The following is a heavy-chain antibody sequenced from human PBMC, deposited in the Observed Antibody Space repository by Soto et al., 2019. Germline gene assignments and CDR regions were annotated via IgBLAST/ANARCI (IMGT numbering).Heavy chain of an antibody. J-gene: IGHJ6*02. CDR1: GGTLRSHA. CDR2: IIPIFGSP. Sequence: QVQLVQSGAEVKKPGSSVRVSCKASGGTLRSHAINWVRQAPGQGLEWMGGIIPIFGSPNYAQKFQGRVKITADESSITAYMELISLSSEATAVYYCAGTVDILYYHGMDVWGQGTTVTVYS. D-gene: IGHD4-4*01. V-gene: IGHV1-69*01. CDR3: AGTVDILYYHGMDV.